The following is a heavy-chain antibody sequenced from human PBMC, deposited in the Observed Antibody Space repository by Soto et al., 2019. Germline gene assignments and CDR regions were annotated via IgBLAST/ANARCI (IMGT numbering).Heavy chain of an antibody. J-gene: IGHJ4*02. V-gene: IGHV3-73*02. CDR3: TRPPSASYYVSDY. D-gene: IGHD1-26*01. Sequence: EVQLVESGGGLVQPGGSLKLSCAASGFTFSGSAMHWVRQASGKGLEWVGRIRSKANSYATAYAASVKGRFTISRDDSKNTAYLQMNSLKTEDTAVYYCTRPPSASYYVSDYWGQGTLVTVSS. CDR2: IRSKANSYAT. CDR1: GFTFSGSA.